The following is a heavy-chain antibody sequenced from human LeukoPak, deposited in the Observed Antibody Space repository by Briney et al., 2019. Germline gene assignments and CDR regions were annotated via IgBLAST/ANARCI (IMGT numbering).Heavy chain of an antibody. V-gene: IGHV4-34*01. CDR1: GGSFSGYY. CDR3: ARGPSSIQYFQH. J-gene: IGHJ1*01. CDR2: INHSGST. Sequence: SETLSLTCAVYGGSFSGYYWSWIRQPPGKGLEWIGEINHSGSTNYNPSLKSRVTISVDTSKNQFSLKLSPVTAADTAVYYCARGPSSIQYFQHWGQGTLVTVSS. D-gene: IGHD6-13*01.